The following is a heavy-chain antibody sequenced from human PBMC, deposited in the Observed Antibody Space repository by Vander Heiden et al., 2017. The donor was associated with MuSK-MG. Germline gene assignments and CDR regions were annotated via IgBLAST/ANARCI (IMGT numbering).Heavy chain of an antibody. CDR2: ISGSGGST. D-gene: IGHD4-17*01. J-gene: IGHJ4*02. V-gene: IGHV3-23*04. CDR1: GFTFSSYA. Sequence: EVQLVESGGGLLQPGGSLRLSCAASGFTFSSYAMSWVRQAPGKGLEWVSGISGSGGSTYYADSVKGRFTISRDNSKNTLYLQMNSLRAEDTAVYYCAKGLAGHGDYFDYWGQGTLVTVSS. CDR3: AKGLAGHGDYFDY.